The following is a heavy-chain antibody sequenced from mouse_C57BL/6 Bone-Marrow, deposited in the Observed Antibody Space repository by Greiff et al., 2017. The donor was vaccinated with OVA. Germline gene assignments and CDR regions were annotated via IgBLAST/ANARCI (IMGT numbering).Heavy chain of an antibody. V-gene: IGHV1-19*01. CDR3: ARELNGYDEDY. J-gene: IGHJ2*01. Sequence: VQLQQSGPVLVKPGASVKMSCKASGYTFTDYYMNWVKQSHGKSLEWIGVINPYNGGTSYNQKFKGKATLTVDKSSSTAYMELNSLTSEDSAVYYCARELNGYDEDYWGQGTTLTVSS. D-gene: IGHD2-2*01. CDR1: GYTFTDYY. CDR2: INPYNGGT.